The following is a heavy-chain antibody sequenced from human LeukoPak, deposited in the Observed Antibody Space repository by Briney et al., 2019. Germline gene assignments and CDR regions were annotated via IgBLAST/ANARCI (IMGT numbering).Heavy chain of an antibody. J-gene: IGHJ4*01. Sequence: GGSLRLSXAVSGFTFSSYWMNWVRQAPGKGLEWEASIRQDGGEKSYVDSVKGRFTISRDNTKNSLYLQINSLRAEDTAVYYCARDGTAAGLYFDLWGQGTLVTVSS. CDR1: GFTFSSYW. CDR2: IRQDGGEK. V-gene: IGHV3-7*01. D-gene: IGHD6-13*01. CDR3: ARDGTAAGLYFDL.